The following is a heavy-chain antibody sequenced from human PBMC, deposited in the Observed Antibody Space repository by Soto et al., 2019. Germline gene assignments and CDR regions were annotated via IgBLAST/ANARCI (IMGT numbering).Heavy chain of an antibody. CDR3: AAHCSSTSCYPEDYYYYYMDV. CDR2: IIPILGIA. CDR1: GGTFSSYT. V-gene: IGHV1-69*02. J-gene: IGHJ6*03. D-gene: IGHD2-2*01. Sequence: GASVKVSCKASGGTFSSYTISWVRQAPGQGLEWMGRIIPILGIANYAQKFQGGVTITADKSTSTAYMELSSLRSEDTAVYYCAAHCSSTSCYPEDYYYYYMDVWGKGTTVTVSS.